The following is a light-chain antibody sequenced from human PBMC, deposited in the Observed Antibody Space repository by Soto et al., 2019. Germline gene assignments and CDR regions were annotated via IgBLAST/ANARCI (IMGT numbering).Light chain of an antibody. CDR3: SSHAGSINVV. Sequence: QLVLTQPPSASGSPGQSVTISCTGTSSDVGGYNYVSWYQQHPGKAPKLMIYEVSKRPSGVPDRFSGSKSGNTASLTVSGLQAEDEADYYCSSHAGSINVVFGGGTKLTVL. CDR2: EVS. V-gene: IGLV2-8*01. J-gene: IGLJ2*01. CDR1: SSDVGGYNY.